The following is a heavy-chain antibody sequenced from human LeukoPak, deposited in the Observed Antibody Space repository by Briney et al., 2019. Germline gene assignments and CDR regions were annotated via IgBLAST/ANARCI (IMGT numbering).Heavy chain of an antibody. D-gene: IGHD6-19*01. CDR3: ARERWNSSGPDL. V-gene: IGHV3-48*01. J-gene: IGHJ2*01. CDR2: ISSSSSTI. Sequence: QPGGSLRLSCAASGFTFGSYEMNWVRQAPGKGLEWVSYISSSSSTIYYADSVKGRFTISRDNSKNTLYLQMNSLRAEDTAVYYCARERWNSSGPDLWGRGTLVTVSS. CDR1: GFTFGSYE.